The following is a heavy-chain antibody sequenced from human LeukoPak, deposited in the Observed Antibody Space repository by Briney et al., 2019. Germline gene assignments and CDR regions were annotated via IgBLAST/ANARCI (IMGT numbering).Heavy chain of an antibody. CDR2: ISAYNGNT. J-gene: IGHJ4*02. CDR3: ARDRTSGTYYVY. D-gene: IGHD1-26*01. Sequence: ASVKVSCKASGYTFTSYGISWVRQAPRQGLEWMGWISAYNGNTNYAQKFQGRVSMTTDTSTSTAYMELRSLKSDDTAVYYCARDRTSGTYYVYWGQGTLVTVSS. CDR1: GYTFTSYG. V-gene: IGHV1-18*01.